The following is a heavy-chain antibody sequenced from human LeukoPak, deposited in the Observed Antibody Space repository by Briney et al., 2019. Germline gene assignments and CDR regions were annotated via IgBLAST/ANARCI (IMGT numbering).Heavy chain of an antibody. J-gene: IGHJ3*02. CDR1: GDSISSSNCY. CDR2: IYFSGGT. D-gene: IGHD2-21*02. V-gene: IGHV4-39*07. CDR3: ARVNCGGDCYSDRGAFDI. Sequence: PSETLSLTCTVSGDSISSSNCYWGWIRQPPGKGLEWIGSIYFSGGTYYNASLKSRVTISADTSQNQFSLKLSSVTAADTAVYYCARVNCGGDCYSDRGAFDIWGQGTMVTVSS.